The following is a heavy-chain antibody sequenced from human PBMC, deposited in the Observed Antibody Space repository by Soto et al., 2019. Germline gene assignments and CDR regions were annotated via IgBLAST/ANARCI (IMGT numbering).Heavy chain of an antibody. Sequence: VGSLRLSCAASGFTFSSYAMSWVRQAPGKGLEWVSAISGSGGSTYYADSVKGRFTISRDNSKNTLYLQMNSLRAEDTAVYYCAKVVRIAAAGTRGWYYYGMDVWGQGTTVTVSS. CDR1: GFTFSSYA. V-gene: IGHV3-23*01. J-gene: IGHJ6*02. D-gene: IGHD6-13*01. CDR2: ISGSGGST. CDR3: AKVVRIAAAGTRGWYYYGMDV.